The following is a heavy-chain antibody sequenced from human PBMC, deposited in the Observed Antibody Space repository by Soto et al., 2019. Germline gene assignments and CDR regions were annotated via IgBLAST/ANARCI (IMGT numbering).Heavy chain of an antibody. CDR2: VSPPFRTS. CDR3: ARVLYYGSGSYSPYGMDV. CDR1: GVSFNNNG. D-gene: IGHD3-10*01. Sequence: SVKVSCKTSGVSFNNNGIGWVRQAPGHGLEWMGGVSPPFRTSNYARKFQGRISITADASTGTVNMELSSLTSEDTAQYYCARVLYYGSGSYSPYGMDVWGQGTTVTVSS. V-gene: IGHV1-69*13. J-gene: IGHJ6*02.